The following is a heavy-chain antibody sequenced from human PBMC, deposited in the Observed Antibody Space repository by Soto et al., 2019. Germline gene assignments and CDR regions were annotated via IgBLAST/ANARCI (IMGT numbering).Heavy chain of an antibody. D-gene: IGHD6-6*01. CDR3: AKFQGARIAAPWLRAFHI. CDR2: ISGSGDST. Sequence: HPGGSLRLSCAASGFTFSSYAMSWVRQAPGKGLEWVSAISGSGDSTYYADSVKGRFTISRDNSKNTLYLQMSSLRAEATAVYYCAKFQGARIAAPWLRAFHIWGQGTMVTVSS. V-gene: IGHV3-23*01. CDR1: GFTFSSYA. J-gene: IGHJ3*02.